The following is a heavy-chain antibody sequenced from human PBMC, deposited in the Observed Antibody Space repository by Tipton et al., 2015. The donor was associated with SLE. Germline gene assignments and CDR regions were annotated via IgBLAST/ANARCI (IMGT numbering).Heavy chain of an antibody. V-gene: IGHV1-69*05. Sequence: QLVQSGAEVKKPGASVRVSCKASGYTFTTYGISWVRQAPGQGLEWMGGIIPLFGSPNYAQKFQGRVTISTDESTTTAYMELSSLRSDDTAVYYCARAAAVADYWGQGTLVTVSS. J-gene: IGHJ4*02. CDR3: ARAAAVADY. D-gene: IGHD6-13*01. CDR1: GYTFTTYG. CDR2: IIPLFGSP.